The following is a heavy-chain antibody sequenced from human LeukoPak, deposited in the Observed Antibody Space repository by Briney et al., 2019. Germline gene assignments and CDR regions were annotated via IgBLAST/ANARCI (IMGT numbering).Heavy chain of an antibody. CDR3: ARDGRIAAAQFDY. CDR2: INPSGGST. D-gene: IGHD6-13*01. CDR1: GYTFTGYY. V-gene: IGHV1-46*01. J-gene: IGHJ4*02. Sequence: ASVKVSCKASGYTFTGYYMHWVRQAPGQGLEWMGIINPSGGSTSYAQKFQGRVTMTTDTSTSTAYMELRSLRSDDTAVYYCARDGRIAAAQFDYWGQGTLVTVSS.